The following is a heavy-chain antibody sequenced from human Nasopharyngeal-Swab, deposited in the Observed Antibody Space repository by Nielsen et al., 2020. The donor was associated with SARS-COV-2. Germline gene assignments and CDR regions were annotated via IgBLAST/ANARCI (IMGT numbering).Heavy chain of an antibody. CDR2: INHSGST. CDR3: ARARYYDSSGYGGYYYYGMDV. Sequence: GSLRPSCAVYGGPFRGYYWSWIRQPPGKGLEWIGEINHSGSTNYNQSLKSRVTLSVDTSKNQFSLKLSSVTAADTAVYYCARARYYDSSGYGGYYYYGMDVWGQGTTVTVSS. V-gene: IGHV4-34*01. J-gene: IGHJ6*02. CDR1: GGPFRGYY. D-gene: IGHD3-22*01.